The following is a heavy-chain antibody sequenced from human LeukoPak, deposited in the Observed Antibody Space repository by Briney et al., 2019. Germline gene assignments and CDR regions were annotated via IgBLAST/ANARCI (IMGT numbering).Heavy chain of an antibody. Sequence: ASVKVSCKASGYTFTGYAIFWVRQAPGQKLEWMGWISAGNGNTRYSQKFQDRVIITRDTPASTVYMELSSLRSEDTAVYYCARARFERGYSYGYANYFDYWGQGTLVTVSS. CDR1: GYTFTGYA. CDR3: ARARFERGYSYGYANYFDY. V-gene: IGHV1-3*01. CDR2: ISAGNGNT. J-gene: IGHJ4*02. D-gene: IGHD5-18*01.